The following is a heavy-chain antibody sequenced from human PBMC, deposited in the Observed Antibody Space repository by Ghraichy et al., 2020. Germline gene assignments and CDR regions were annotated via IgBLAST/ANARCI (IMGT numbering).Heavy chain of an antibody. Sequence: SETLSLTCTVSGGSISGSDYYWAWIRQPPGKGLEWIGGIYYSGNTYYSSSLKSRVTISVDTSKNHFSVKLSSVAAADTAVYYCARQSADYGDYRWFDPWGQGTLVTVSS. V-gene: IGHV4-39*01. CDR3: ARQSADYGDYRWFDP. J-gene: IGHJ5*02. D-gene: IGHD4-17*01. CDR1: GGSISGSDYY. CDR2: IYYSGNT.